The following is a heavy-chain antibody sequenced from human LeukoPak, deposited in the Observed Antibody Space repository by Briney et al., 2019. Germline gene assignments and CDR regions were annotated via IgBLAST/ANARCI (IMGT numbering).Heavy chain of an antibody. CDR1: GGTFSSYA. CDR2: SIPIFGTA. V-gene: IGHV1-69*06. Sequence: GASVKVSCKASGGTFSSYAISWVRQAPGQGLEWMGGSIPIFGTANYAQKFQGRVTIIADKSTSTAYMELSSLRSEDTAVYYCARGGGYSYGYSGDYWGQGTLVTVSS. J-gene: IGHJ4*02. D-gene: IGHD5-18*01. CDR3: ARGGGYSYGYSGDY.